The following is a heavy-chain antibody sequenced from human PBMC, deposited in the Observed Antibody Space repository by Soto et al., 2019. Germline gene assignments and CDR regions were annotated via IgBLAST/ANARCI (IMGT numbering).Heavy chain of an antibody. CDR3: ARGYCSGGSCYLSHNYYYGMDV. CDR2: IIPIFGTA. D-gene: IGHD2-15*01. V-gene: IGHV1-69*01. CDR1: GGTFSSYA. J-gene: IGHJ6*02. Sequence: QVQLVQSGAEVKKPGSSVKVSCKASGGTFSSYAISWVRQAPGQGLEWMGGIIPIFGTANYAQKFQGRVTITADESTSTAYMELSSLRSEDTAVYYCARGYCSGGSCYLSHNYYYGMDVWGQGTTVTVSS.